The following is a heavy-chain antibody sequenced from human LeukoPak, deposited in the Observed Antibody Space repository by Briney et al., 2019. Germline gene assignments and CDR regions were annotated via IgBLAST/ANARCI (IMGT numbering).Heavy chain of an antibody. CDR2: IYSGGST. Sequence: GGSLRLSCAASGFTVSSNYMSWVRQAPGKGLEWVSVIYSGGSTYYADSVKGRFTISRDNSKNTLYLQMNSLRAEDTAVYYCARAAGGWSPYYYFDYWGQATLVTVSS. D-gene: IGHD6-19*01. CDR3: ARAAGGWSPYYYFDY. CDR1: GFTVSSNY. J-gene: IGHJ4*02. V-gene: IGHV3-53*01.